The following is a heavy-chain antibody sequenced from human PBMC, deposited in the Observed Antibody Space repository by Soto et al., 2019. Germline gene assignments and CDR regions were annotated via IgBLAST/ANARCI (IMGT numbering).Heavy chain of an antibody. D-gene: IGHD1-26*01. Sequence: GGSLRLSCAASGFTFSSYGMHWVRQAPGKGLEWVAVISYDGSNKYYADSVKGRFTISRDNSKNTLYLQMNSLRAEDTAVYYCAKDSLRVGAPYYYGMDVWGQGTTVTVSS. J-gene: IGHJ6*02. CDR1: GFTFSSYG. CDR3: AKDSLRVGAPYYYGMDV. V-gene: IGHV3-30*18. CDR2: ISYDGSNK.